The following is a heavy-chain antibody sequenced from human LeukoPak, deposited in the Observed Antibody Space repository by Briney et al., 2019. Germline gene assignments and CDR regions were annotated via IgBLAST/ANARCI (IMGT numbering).Heavy chain of an antibody. D-gene: IGHD2/OR15-2a*01. V-gene: IGHV4-4*02. CDR1: GFTFNYYW. CDR2: INHSGST. Sequence: GSLRLSCAASGFTFNYYWMAWVRQAPGKGLEWIGEINHSGSTNYNPSLKSRVTISVDMSKNQFSLKLSSVTAADTAVYYCARESYNSDSFYGLSDWFDPWGQGTLVTVSS. CDR3: ARESYNSDSFYGLSDWFDP. J-gene: IGHJ5*02.